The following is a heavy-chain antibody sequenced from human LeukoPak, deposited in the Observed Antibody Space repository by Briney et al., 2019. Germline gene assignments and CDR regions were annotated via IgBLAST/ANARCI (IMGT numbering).Heavy chain of an antibody. D-gene: IGHD3-10*01. Sequence: PGSSVKVSCKASGGTFSSYAISWVRQAPGQGLEWMGWISAYNGNTNYAQKLQGRVTMTTDTSTSTAYMELRSLRSDDTAVYYCARALHWFGVYYYYMDVWGKGTTVTVSS. CDR1: GGTFSSYA. V-gene: IGHV1-18*01. CDR2: ISAYNGNT. J-gene: IGHJ6*03. CDR3: ARALHWFGVYYYYMDV.